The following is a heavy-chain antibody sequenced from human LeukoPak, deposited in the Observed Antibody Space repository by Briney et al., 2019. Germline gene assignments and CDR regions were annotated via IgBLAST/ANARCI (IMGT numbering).Heavy chain of an antibody. D-gene: IGHD3-3*01. V-gene: IGHV4-39*01. J-gene: IGHJ6*03. CDR3: EGHFWSYYYMDV. CDR2: ICYSGST. CDR1: GGSISSSSYY. Sequence: PSETLSLTCTVSGGSISSSSYYWGWIRQPPGQGLEWLGSICYSGSTYYNPSLKSRVTISVDTTKNQFYLKLSSVTAADTAVYYCEGHFWSYYYMDVWGRGTTVTVSS.